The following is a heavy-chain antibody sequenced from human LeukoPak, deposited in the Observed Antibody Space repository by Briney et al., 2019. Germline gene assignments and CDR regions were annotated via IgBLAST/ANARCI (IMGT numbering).Heavy chain of an antibody. D-gene: IGHD2-21*01. CDR3: ARADRLHGGPYLIGP. J-gene: IGHJ5*02. V-gene: IGHV1-2*02. Sequence: ASVKVSCKTSGYSFTDYYMHWVCQAPGQGLEWMGWINPNSGGTSSAQKFQGRVTMTRDTSISTVYMEVSWLTSDDTAIYYCARADRLHGGPYLIGPWGQGTLVTVSS. CDR1: GYSFTDYY. CDR2: INPNSGGT.